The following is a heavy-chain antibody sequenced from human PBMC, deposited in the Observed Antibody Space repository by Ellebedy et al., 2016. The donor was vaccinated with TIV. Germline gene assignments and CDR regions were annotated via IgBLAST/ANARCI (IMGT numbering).Heavy chain of an antibody. CDR3: AKGGRVQITDV. J-gene: IGHJ6*02. CDR1: GFTFSSYS. Sequence: PGGSLRLSCAASGFTFSSYSMNWVRQAPGKGLEWVAAISGSGESTYYAESAKGRFTIFRENSKNTLYLQMSSLRVEDTALYYCAKGGRVQITDVWGQGTTVTVSS. D-gene: IGHD1-1*01. V-gene: IGHV3-23*01. CDR2: ISGSGEST.